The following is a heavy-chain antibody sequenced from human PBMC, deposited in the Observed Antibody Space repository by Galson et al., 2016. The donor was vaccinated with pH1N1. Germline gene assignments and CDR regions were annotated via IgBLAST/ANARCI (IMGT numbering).Heavy chain of an antibody. CDR2: IGGSGDST. Sequence: SLRLSCAASGFTFSNYAMSWVRQSPGKGLEWVSSIGGSGDSTYYADSVKGQFTISRDNSKNTLSLQLDSLKVENTALYYCAKYKGIVAGTLRLFDYWGQGTLVTVSP. J-gene: IGHJ4*02. D-gene: IGHD2-21*01. CDR3: AKYKGIVAGTLRLFDY. CDR1: GFTFSNYA. V-gene: IGHV3-23*01.